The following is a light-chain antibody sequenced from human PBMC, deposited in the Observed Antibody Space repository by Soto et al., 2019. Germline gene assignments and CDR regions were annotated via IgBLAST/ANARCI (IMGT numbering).Light chain of an antibody. Sequence: DIQMTPSPSTLSASVGDRVTIPCRASQSISSWLAWYQQKPGKAPKLLIYDASSLESGVPSRFSGSGSGTEFTLTIRSLQPDDFATYYCQQYNSYWTFGQGTKLDIK. V-gene: IGKV1-5*01. CDR3: QQYNSYWT. CDR1: QSISSW. J-gene: IGKJ1*01. CDR2: DAS.